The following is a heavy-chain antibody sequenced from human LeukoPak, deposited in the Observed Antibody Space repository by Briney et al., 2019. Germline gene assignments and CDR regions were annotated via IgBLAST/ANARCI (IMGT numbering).Heavy chain of an antibody. D-gene: IGHD2-15*01. J-gene: IGHJ6*02. CDR3: ARVVVVGEDYYYYGMDV. V-gene: IGHV1-46*01. CDR2: INPSGGST. Sequence: ASVKVSCKASGYTFTSYYMHWVRQAPGQGLEWMGIINPSGGSTSYAQKFQGRVTMTRDTSTSTVYMELSSLRSEDTAVYYCARVVVVGEDYYYYGMDVWGQGTTVTVSS. CDR1: GYTFTSYY.